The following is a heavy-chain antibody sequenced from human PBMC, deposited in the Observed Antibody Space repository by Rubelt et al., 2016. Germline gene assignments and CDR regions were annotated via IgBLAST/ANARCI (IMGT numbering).Heavy chain of an antibody. CDR2: ISAYNGNT. J-gene: IGHJ3*02. D-gene: IGHD2-21*02. Sequence: GRQAPGQGLEWMGWISAYNGNTNYAQKLQGRVTMTTDTSTSTAYMELRSLRSDDTAVYYCAREYCGGDCYGGRGAFDIWGQGTMVTVSS. V-gene: IGHV1-18*01. CDR3: AREYCGGDCYGGRGAFDI.